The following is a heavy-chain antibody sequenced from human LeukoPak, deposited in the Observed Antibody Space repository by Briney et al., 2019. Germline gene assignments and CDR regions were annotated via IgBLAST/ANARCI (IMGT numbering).Heavy chain of an antibody. D-gene: IGHD6-25*01. V-gene: IGHV4-59*01. CDR1: GGSFSSYY. J-gene: IGHJ5*02. CDR3: ARLRPSLWFDP. Sequence: PSETLSLTCTVSGGSFSSYYWRWIRQSPGKGLEWIGFIYFTGTTTYNPYLKSRVAMSLDTSKTQFSLRLGSVTAADTAVYFCARLRPSLWFDPWGQGTPVTVSS. CDR2: IYFTGTT.